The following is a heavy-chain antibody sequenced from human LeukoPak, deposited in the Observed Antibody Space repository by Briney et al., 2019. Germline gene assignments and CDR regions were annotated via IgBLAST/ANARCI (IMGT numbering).Heavy chain of an antibody. CDR1: GGSISSYY. Sequence: PSETLSLTCTVSGGSISSYYWSWIRQPPGKGLEWIGYIYYTGSTNYHPSLKSRVTISVDTSKKQFSLKLNSVTAADTAVYFCARRDMDVAGAGLDYFDYWGQGTLVTVSS. CDR3: ARRDMDVAGAGLDYFDY. V-gene: IGHV4-59*08. D-gene: IGHD1-26*01. CDR2: IYYTGST. J-gene: IGHJ4*02.